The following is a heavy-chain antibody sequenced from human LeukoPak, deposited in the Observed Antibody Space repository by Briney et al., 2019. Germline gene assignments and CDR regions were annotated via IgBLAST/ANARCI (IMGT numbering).Heavy chain of an antibody. CDR2: IIPIFGTA. Sequence: ASVKVSCKASGGTFSSYAISWVRQAPGQGLEWMGGIIPIFGTANYAQKFQGRVTITADKSTSIAYMELSSLRSEDTAVYYCARVTMVRGTVDYWGQGTLVTVSS. D-gene: IGHD3-10*01. V-gene: IGHV1-69*06. CDR1: GGTFSSYA. J-gene: IGHJ4*02. CDR3: ARVTMVRGTVDY.